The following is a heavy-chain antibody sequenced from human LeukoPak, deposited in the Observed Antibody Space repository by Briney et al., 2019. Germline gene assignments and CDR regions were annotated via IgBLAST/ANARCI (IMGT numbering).Heavy chain of an antibody. CDR2: IHSSGSS. J-gene: IGHJ4*02. Sequence: PSETLSLTCTVSGFSITTYYRSWVRQSPGNGLEWIGQIHSSGSSTYNPSLKSRVTISLDTSKNQFSLHMSSVTAADTAVYYCARDMREVGESHYFDYWGQGTLVTVTS. V-gene: IGHV4-59*01. CDR3: ARDMREVGESHYFDY. CDR1: GFSITTYY. D-gene: IGHD1-26*01.